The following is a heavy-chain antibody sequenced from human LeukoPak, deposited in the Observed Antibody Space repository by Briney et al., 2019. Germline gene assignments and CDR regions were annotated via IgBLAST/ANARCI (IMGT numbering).Heavy chain of an antibody. CDR3: ASCGRYCSSTSCLDY. CDR2: INSGGSST. CDR1: GFTFSSYW. V-gene: IGHV3-74*01. J-gene: IGHJ4*02. D-gene: IGHD2-2*01. Sequence: GGSLRLSCAASGFTFSSYWMHWVRQAPGKGLVWVSRINSGGSSTSYADSVKGRFTISRDNAKNTLYLQMNSLRAEDTAVYYCASCGRYCSSTSCLDYWGQGTLVTVSS.